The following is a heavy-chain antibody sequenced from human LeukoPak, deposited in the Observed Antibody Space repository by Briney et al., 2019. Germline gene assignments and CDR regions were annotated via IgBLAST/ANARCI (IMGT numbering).Heavy chain of an antibody. CDR2: IRSNPYGGTT. V-gene: IGHV3-49*04. J-gene: IGHJ4*02. CDR3: TRGGDLSTVAGALDY. CDR1: GFTFSSYG. D-gene: IGHD6-19*01. Sequence: GGSLRLSCAASGFTFSSYGMSWVRQAPGKGLESGGVIRSNPYGGTTEYAAPVKGRFTISRDDSKSIAYLQMNSLKTEDTAVYYCTRGGDLSTVAGALDYWGQGTLVTVSS.